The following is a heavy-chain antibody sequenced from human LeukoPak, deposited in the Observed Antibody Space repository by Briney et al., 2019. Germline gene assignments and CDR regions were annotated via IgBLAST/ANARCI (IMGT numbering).Heavy chain of an antibody. CDR3: ARQHGDPRWYYFDY. V-gene: IGHV5-51*01. D-gene: IGHD4-17*01. CDR1: GYSFTNNW. CDR2: INPSDFET. J-gene: IGHJ4*02. Sequence: GESLKISCKASGYSFTNNWIGWVRQMPGKGLEWMGIINPSDFETRYSPSFQGQVTISADRSISTAYLQWSSLKASDTAMYYCARQHGDPRWYYFDYWGQGTLVTVSS.